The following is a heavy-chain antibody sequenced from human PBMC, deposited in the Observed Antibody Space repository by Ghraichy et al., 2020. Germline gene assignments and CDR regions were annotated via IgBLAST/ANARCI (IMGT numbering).Heavy chain of an antibody. Sequence: SETLSLTCAVSGDSVTSGGSYWNWIRQLPGKGLEWIGHISYSGTTSYHPSLKGRPTISVDTSKNQFSLILDSLTAADTAIYYCARAEPKTAMSTLPDAFDIWGQGTLVTVSS. CDR3: ARAEPKTAMSTLPDAFDI. J-gene: IGHJ3*02. CDR1: GDSVTSGGSY. D-gene: IGHD1-14*01. CDR2: ISYSGTT. V-gene: IGHV4-31*11.